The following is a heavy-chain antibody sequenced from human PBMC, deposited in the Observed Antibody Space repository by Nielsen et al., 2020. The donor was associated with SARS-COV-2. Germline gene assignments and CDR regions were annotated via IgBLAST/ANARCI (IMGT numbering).Heavy chain of an antibody. CDR3: AGISSALDY. D-gene: IGHD3-22*01. V-gene: IGHV4-39*07. CDR1: GGSISSSSYY. CDR2: IYYSGST. Sequence: SETLSLTCTVSGGSISSSSYYWGWIRQPPGKGLEWIGSIYYSGSTYYNPSLKSRVTISVDTSKNQFSLKLSSVTAADTAVYHCAGISSALDYWGQGTLVTVSS. J-gene: IGHJ4*02.